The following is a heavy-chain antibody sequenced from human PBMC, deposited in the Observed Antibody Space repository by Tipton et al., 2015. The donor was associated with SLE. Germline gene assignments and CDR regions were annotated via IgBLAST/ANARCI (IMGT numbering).Heavy chain of an antibody. CDR2: VYDSGTT. CDR1: GGSISNTKYY. D-gene: IGHD3-3*01. J-gene: IGHJ5*02. V-gene: IGHV4-61*03. CDR3: ARGSRWFDDFWSGYPLGNWFDP. Sequence: TLSLTCTVSGGSISNTKYYWHWIRQSPGKGLEWIGYVYDSGTTKYNPSLKSRLTISVDTSKSHFSLKLTSVTAADTAIYYCARGSRWFDDFWSGYPLGNWFDPWGQGTLVTVSS.